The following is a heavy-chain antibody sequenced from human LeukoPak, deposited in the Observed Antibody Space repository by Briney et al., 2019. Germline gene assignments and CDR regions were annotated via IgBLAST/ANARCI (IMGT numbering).Heavy chain of an antibody. D-gene: IGHD4-17*01. CDR3: AKDPSMYDGDYIIR. Sequence: GGSLRLSCVASGLTFSNYAMSWVRQAPGRGLEWVSATSGSCATTYYADSVKGRFTISRDNSKNTLFLQMNSLRAEDTAVYYCAKDPSMYDGDYIIRWGQGTLVIVSS. CDR2: TSGSCATT. J-gene: IGHJ4*02. CDR1: GLTFSNYA. V-gene: IGHV3-23*01.